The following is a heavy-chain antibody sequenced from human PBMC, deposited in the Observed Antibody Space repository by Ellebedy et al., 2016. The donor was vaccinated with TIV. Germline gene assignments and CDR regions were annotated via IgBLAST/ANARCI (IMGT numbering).Heavy chain of an antibody. CDR1: GFTFSSYA. V-gene: IGHV3-23*01. D-gene: IGHD4-17*01. CDR3: AKFGDDYGDYGDYYYYGMDV. Sequence: GESLKISCAASGFTFSSYAMSWVRQAPGKGLEWVSAISGSGGSTYYADSVKGRFTISRDNSKNTLYLQMNSLRAEDTAVYYCAKFGDDYGDYGDYYYYGMDVWGQGTTVTVSS. CDR2: ISGSGGST. J-gene: IGHJ6*02.